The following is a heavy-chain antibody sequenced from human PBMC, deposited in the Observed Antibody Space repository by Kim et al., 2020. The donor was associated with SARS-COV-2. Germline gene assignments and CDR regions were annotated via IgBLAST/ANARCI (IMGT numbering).Heavy chain of an antibody. CDR2: IKQDGSEK. Sequence: GGSLRLSCAASGFTFSSYWMSWVRQAPGKGLEWVANIKQDGSEKYYVDSVKGRFTISRDNAKNSLYLQMNSRRAEDTAVYYCARGGYYDSSGYYTSVYYGMDVWGQGTTVTVSS. CDR3: ARGGYYDSSGYYTSVYYGMDV. J-gene: IGHJ6*02. D-gene: IGHD3-22*01. CDR1: GFTFSSYW. V-gene: IGHV3-7*01.